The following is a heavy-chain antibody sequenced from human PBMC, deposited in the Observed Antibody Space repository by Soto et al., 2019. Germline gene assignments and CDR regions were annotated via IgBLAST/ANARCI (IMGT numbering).Heavy chain of an antibody. CDR2: IYYSGST. CDR1: GASISSYY. V-gene: IGHV4-59*08. J-gene: IGHJ6*03. Sequence: SETLSLTCTVSGASISSYYWSWIRQPPGKGLEWIGYIYYSGSTNYNPSLKSRVTLSVDTSKNQFSLNLSSVTAADTAVYYCARLRLHYYYMDVWGKGTTVTVSS. D-gene: IGHD5-12*01. CDR3: ARLRLHYYYMDV.